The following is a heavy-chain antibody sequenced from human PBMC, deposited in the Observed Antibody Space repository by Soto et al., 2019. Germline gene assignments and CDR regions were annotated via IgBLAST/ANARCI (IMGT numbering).Heavy chain of an antibody. CDR1: GGSISSGGYS. CDR2: IYHSGST. J-gene: IGHJ6*02. D-gene: IGHD6-13*01. Sequence: PSETLSLTCAVSGGSISSGGYSWSWIRQPPGKGLEWIGYIYHSGSTYYNPSLKSRVTISVDRSKNQFSLKLSSVTAADTAVYYCARGRIAAAGRRYYGMDVWGQGTTVTV. CDR3: ARGRIAAAGRRYYGMDV. V-gene: IGHV4-30-2*01.